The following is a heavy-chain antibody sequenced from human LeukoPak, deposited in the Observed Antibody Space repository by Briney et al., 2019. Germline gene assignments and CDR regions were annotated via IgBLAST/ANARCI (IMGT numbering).Heavy chain of an antibody. CDR2: FYHDGST. D-gene: IGHD6-19*01. V-gene: IGHV4-38-2*01. CDR1: GYSISSGYY. CDR3: AISCWNFHYFDY. Sequence: PSETLSLTCAVSGYSISSGYYCGWIRQPPGKGLEWIGSFYHDGSTYYNPSLKSRVTVSVDTSKNQFSLNLNSVTAADTAVYYCAISCWNFHYFDYWGQGTLVTVSS. J-gene: IGHJ4*02.